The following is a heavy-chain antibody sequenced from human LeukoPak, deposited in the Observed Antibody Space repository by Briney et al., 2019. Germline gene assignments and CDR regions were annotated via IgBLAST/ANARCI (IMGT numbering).Heavy chain of an antibody. CDR3: ARDNYDSSGFDY. J-gene: IGHJ4*02. D-gene: IGHD3-22*01. V-gene: IGHV3-30*04. CDR1: GFTFSSYA. Sequence: GRSLRLSCAASGFTFSSYAMDWVRQAPGKGLEWVAVISYDGSNKYYADSVKGRFTISRDNSKDTLYLQMNSLRAEDTAVYYCARDNYDSSGFDYWGQGTLVTVSS. CDR2: ISYDGSNK.